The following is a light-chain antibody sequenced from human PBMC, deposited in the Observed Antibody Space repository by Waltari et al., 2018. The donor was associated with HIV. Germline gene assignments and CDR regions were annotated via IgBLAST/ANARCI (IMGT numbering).Light chain of an antibody. V-gene: IGKV3-20*01. CDR3: QQYGSSPT. Sequence: DIVLTQSPGTLSLFPGERATLSCRASQTVSSNYLAWYQQKPGQAPRLLIYGASSRAIGIPDRFSGSGSGTDFTLTINRLEPEDFAVYYCQQYGSSPTFGPGTKVDIK. CDR2: GAS. CDR1: QTVSSNY. J-gene: IGKJ3*01.